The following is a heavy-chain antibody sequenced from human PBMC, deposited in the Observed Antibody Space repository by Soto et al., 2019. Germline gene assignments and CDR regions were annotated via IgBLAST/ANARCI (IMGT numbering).Heavy chain of an antibody. CDR2: ISYGGSNK. V-gene: IGHV3-30*18. J-gene: IGHJ4*02. D-gene: IGHD3-22*01. CDR1: GFTFSSYG. Sequence: QVQLVESGGGVVQPGRSLRLSCAASGFTFSSYGMHWVRQAPGKGLEWVAVISYGGSNKYNADSVKGRFTISRDNSKNKLYLQMNRLRAEYTDGYYCAKECDYYDRSGRVDYWGQGTLVTVSS. CDR3: AKECDYYDRSGRVDY.